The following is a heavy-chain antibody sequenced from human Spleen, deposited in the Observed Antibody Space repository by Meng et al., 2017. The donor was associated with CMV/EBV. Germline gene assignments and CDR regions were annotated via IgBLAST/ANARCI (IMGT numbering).Heavy chain of an antibody. CDR2: IRYDGSSK. J-gene: IGHJ3*02. V-gene: IGHV3-30*02. D-gene: IGHD1-26*01. Sequence: GGSLRLSCAASGFTFSGYGMHWVRQAPGKGLEWVAFIRYDGSSKYYGDSVKGRFTISRDNSNNMMYLQMNSLRTEDTAVYYCAKIVGPPGEVGAFDIWGRGTVVTVSS. CDR1: GFTFSGYG. CDR3: AKIVGPPGEVGAFDI.